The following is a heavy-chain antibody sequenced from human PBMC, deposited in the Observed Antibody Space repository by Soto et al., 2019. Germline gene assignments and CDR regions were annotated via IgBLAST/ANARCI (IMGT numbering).Heavy chain of an antibody. CDR2: INPLPTSGST. CDR3: ARDLAAAAY. D-gene: IGHD6-13*01. V-gene: IGHV1-46*01. Sequence: ASVKVSCKASGYIFTNYYIHWVRQAPGQGLEWMAIINPLPTSGSTNYAQKFQGRVTVTRDTSTSTVYLELSSLRSDDTAVYYCARDLAAAAYRGQGTLVTVSS. CDR1: GYIFTNYY. J-gene: IGHJ4*02.